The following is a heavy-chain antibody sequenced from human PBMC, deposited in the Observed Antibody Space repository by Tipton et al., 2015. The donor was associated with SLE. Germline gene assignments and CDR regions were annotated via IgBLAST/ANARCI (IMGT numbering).Heavy chain of an antibody. CDR2: IYYSGST. CDR3: AREGGSMGNYYYYYYMDV. J-gene: IGHJ6*03. Sequence: TLSLTCTVSGGSISSYYWSWIRQPPGKGLEWIVYIYYSGSTNYNPSLKSRVTISVDTSKNQFSLKLSSVTAADTAVYYCAREGGSMGNYYYYYYMDVWGKGTTVTVSS. V-gene: IGHV4-59*01. CDR1: GGSISSYY. D-gene: IGHD7-27*01.